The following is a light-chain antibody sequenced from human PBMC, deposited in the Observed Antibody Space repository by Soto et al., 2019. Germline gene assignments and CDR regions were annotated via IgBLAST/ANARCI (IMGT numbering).Light chain of an antibody. J-gene: IGLJ1*01. CDR2: EVS. CDR1: SSDVGGYNY. CDR3: SSYTTNSTPYV. V-gene: IGLV2-14*01. Sequence: QSLLTQPASVSGSPGQSITISCSGSSSDVGGYNYVSWYQQHPGKAPKLIIYEVSNRPSGVSNRFSGSKSGNTASLTISGLQAEDEADYYCSSYTTNSTPYVLGTGTKV.